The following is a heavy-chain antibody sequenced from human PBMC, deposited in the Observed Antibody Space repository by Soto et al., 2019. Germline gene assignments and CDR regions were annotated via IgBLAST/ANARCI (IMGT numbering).Heavy chain of an antibody. V-gene: IGHV4-59*08. D-gene: IGHD3-10*01. CDR2: IYYSGST. Sequence: SETLSLTCTVSGGSISSYYWSWIRQPPGKGLEWIGYIYYSGSTNYNPSLKSRVTISVDTSKHQFSLKLSSVTAADTAVYYCARLLWFGELLNWFDPWGQGTLVTVSS. CDR3: ARLLWFGELLNWFDP. CDR1: GGSISSYY. J-gene: IGHJ5*02.